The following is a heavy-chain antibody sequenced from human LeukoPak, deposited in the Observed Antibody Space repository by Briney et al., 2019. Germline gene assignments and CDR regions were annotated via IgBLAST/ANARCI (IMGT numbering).Heavy chain of an antibody. CDR3: ASYTWIQLWLLPLDY. CDR2: ISGSGGST. J-gene: IGHJ4*02. CDR1: GFTFSSYA. V-gene: IGHV3-23*01. Sequence: GGSLRLSCAASGFTFSSYAMSWVRQAPGKGLEWVSAISGSGGSTYYADSVKGRFTISRDSSKNTLYLQMNSLRAEDTAVYYCASYTWIQLWLLPLDYWGQGTLVTVSS. D-gene: IGHD5-18*01.